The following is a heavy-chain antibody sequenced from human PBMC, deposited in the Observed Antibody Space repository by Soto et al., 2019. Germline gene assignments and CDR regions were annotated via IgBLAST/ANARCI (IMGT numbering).Heavy chain of an antibody. Sequence: QLQLQESGPGLVKPSETLSLTCSVSGASISSGSYYWGWVHQPPGKGLEWIANVFSDGTTYYSPSLNSRVTISVDTSKNQFSLRLRSVTTADTAVYYCARQGECGSTSCYGSWGQGTLVTVSS. CDR1: GASISSGSYY. D-gene: IGHD2-2*01. CDR3: ARQGECGSTSCYGS. J-gene: IGHJ5*02. V-gene: IGHV4-39*01. CDR2: VFSDGTT.